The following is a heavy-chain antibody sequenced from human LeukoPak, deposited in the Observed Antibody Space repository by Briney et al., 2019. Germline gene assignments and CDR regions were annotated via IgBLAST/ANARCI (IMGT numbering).Heavy chain of an antibody. Sequence: PSETLSLTCSVSGGSISGYYWSWIRQPPGKGLEWIGQIYYSGSTKYNPSLKSRVIISVGTSKNQFSLKLSSVTAADTALYYCARDGTIPLWGQGTLVTVSS. J-gene: IGHJ4*02. V-gene: IGHV4-59*01. D-gene: IGHD1-14*01. CDR3: ARDGTIPL. CDR1: GGSISGYY. CDR2: IYYSGST.